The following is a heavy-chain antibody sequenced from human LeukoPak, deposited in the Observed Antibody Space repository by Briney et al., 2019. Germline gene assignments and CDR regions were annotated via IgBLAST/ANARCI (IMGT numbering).Heavy chain of an antibody. CDR3: VRHRTVARGCYEFDY. D-gene: IGHD6-19*01. CDR1: GDSISSGSYF. Sequence: SETLSLTCTVSGDSISSGSYFWGWIRQPPGKGLEWIATVYYSGATYYNPSLRSRVTISVDTSKNQFSLRVTSVTAADTAMYYCVRHRTVARGCYEFDYWGQGTLVTVSP. J-gene: IGHJ4*02. V-gene: IGHV4-39*01. CDR2: VYYSGAT.